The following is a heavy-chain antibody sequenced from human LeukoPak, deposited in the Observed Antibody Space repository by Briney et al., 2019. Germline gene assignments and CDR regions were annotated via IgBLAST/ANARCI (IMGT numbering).Heavy chain of an antibody. CDR2: IYPRDGST. CDR1: GYTFTSNY. Sequence: EASVKVSCKASGYTFTSNYIHWVRQAPGQGLEWMGMIYPRDGSTSYAQKFQGRVTITADESTSTAYMELSSLRSEDTAVYYCARTGSIVATTPVAYYGMDVWGQGTTVTVSS. D-gene: IGHD5-12*01. V-gene: IGHV1-46*01. CDR3: ARTGSIVATTPVAYYGMDV. J-gene: IGHJ6*02.